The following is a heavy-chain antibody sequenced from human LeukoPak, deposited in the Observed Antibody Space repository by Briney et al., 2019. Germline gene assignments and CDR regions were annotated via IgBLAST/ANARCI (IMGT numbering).Heavy chain of an antibody. CDR1: GYTFTSYD. D-gene: IGHD3-22*01. V-gene: IGHV1-8*03. CDR2: MNRNSGNT. Sequence: SVKVSCKSSGYTFTSYDINWVRQSTGQGLEWMGWMNRNSGNTGYAQKFQGRVTITRNTSISTAYMELSSLRSEDTAVYYCARRASYYDSSGYPAGAFDIWGEGKMVTVSS. CDR3: ARRASYYDSSGYPAGAFDI. J-gene: IGHJ3*02.